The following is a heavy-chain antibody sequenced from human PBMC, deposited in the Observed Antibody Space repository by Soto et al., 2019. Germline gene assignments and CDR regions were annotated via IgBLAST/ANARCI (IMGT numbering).Heavy chain of an antibody. Sequence: GGSLRLSCAASGFTFSSYAMSWVRQAPGKGLEWVSAISGSGGSTYYADSVKGRFTISRDNSKNTLYLQMNSLRAEDTAVYYCAKDQQWELLGALVVGAFDIWGQGTMVTVSS. J-gene: IGHJ3*02. CDR2: ISGSGGST. V-gene: IGHV3-23*01. D-gene: IGHD1-26*01. CDR3: AKDQQWELLGALVVGAFDI. CDR1: GFTFSSYA.